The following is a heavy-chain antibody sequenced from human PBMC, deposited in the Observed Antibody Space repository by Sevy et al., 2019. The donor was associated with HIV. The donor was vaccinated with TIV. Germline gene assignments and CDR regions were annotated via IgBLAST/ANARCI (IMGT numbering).Heavy chain of an antibody. V-gene: IGHV3-21*01. Sequence: GGSLRLSCAASGFTFISYSMNWVRQAPGKGLEWVSSISSSSSYIYYADSVKGRFTISRDNAKNSLYLQMNSLRAEDTAVYYCAYFLGYCSGGSCSRADVWGQGTTVTVSS. CDR3: AYFLGYCSGGSCSRADV. CDR2: ISSSSSYI. J-gene: IGHJ6*02. CDR1: GFTFISYS. D-gene: IGHD2-15*01.